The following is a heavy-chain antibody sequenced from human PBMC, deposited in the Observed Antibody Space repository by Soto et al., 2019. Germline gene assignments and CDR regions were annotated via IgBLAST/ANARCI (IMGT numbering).Heavy chain of an antibody. V-gene: IGHV1-18*04. CDR1: GYTFTSYG. D-gene: IGHD3-22*01. Sequence: GASVKASCKASGYTFTSYGISCVLQSPLRWLEWMGWISAYNGNTNYAQKLQGRVTMTTDTSTSTAYMELRSLRSDDTAVYYCARVRVTMIVVVITTDGAFDIWGQGTMVTVSS. CDR3: ARVRVTMIVVVITTDGAFDI. CDR2: ISAYNGNT. J-gene: IGHJ3*02.